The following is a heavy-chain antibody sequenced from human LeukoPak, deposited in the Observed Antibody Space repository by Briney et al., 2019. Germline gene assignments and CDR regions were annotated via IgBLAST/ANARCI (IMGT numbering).Heavy chain of an antibody. V-gene: IGHV1-2*02. CDR3: ARGYNWNDGWFDP. CDR2: INPNSGGT. D-gene: IGHD1-20*01. Sequence: ASVKVSCKASGYTFTGYYMHWVRQAPGQGLEWMGWINPNSGGTNYAQKFQGRVTMTRDTSISTAYMELSRLRSDDTAVYYCARGYNWNDGWFDPWGQGTLVTVSS. CDR1: GYTFTGYY. J-gene: IGHJ5*02.